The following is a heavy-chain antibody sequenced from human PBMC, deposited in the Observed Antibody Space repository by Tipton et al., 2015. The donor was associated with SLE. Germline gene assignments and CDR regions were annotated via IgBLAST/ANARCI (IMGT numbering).Heavy chain of an antibody. Sequence: TLSLTCAVYGGSFSGYYWSWIRQPPGKGLEWIGEINHSGSTNYNPSLKSRVTISVDTSKNQFSLKLSSVTVADTAVYYCARGWIPRVWGQGTLVTVSS. CDR1: GGSFSGYY. V-gene: IGHV4-34*01. J-gene: IGHJ4*02. CDR2: INHSGST. CDR3: ARGWIPRV. D-gene: IGHD5-12*01.